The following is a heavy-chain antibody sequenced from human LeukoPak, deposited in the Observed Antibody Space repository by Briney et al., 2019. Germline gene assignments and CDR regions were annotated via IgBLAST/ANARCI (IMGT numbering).Heavy chain of an antibody. J-gene: IGHJ4*02. CDR2: ISGGGGGT. Sequence: GGSLRLSCAASGFIFNKYAMSWVRQAPGKGLEWLSNISGGGGGTDYTDSVKGRFTISRDNSQNTLYLQMNSLRAEDTAVYYCAKGDSSSPFDYWGQGTLVTVSS. D-gene: IGHD6-6*01. CDR1: GFIFNKYA. CDR3: AKGDSSSPFDY. V-gene: IGHV3-23*01.